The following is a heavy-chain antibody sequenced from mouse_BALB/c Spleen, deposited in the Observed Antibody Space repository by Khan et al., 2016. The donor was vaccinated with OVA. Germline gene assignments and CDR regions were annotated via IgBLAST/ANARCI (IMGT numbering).Heavy chain of an antibody. CDR1: GYSITSGYA. CDR3: ARGNYYGYYFDY. J-gene: IGHJ2*01. V-gene: IGHV3-2*02. CDR2: ISYSGVT. Sequence: EVKLLESGPGLVKPSQSLSLTCTVTGYSITSGYAWNWLWQFPGNKLEWMGYISYSGVTSYTPSLKSRISISRDTSKNQFFLQLNSVTTEDTATYYCARGNYYGYYFDYWGQGTTLTVSS. D-gene: IGHD1-1*01.